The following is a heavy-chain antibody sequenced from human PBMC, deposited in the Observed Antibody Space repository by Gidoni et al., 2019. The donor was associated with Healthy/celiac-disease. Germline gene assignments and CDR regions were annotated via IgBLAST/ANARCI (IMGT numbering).Heavy chain of an antibody. CDR3: ARDSRRYCSGGSCHHFDY. V-gene: IGHV3-33*01. Sequence: QVQLVESGGGVVQPGRSLRLSCAASGFPFSSYGMPWVRQAPGKGLEWVAVIWYDGSNKYYADSVKGRFTISSDNSKNTLYLQMNSLRAADTAVYYCARDSRRYCSGGSCHHFDYWGQGTLVTVSS. CDR2: IWYDGSNK. CDR1: GFPFSSYG. D-gene: IGHD2-15*01. J-gene: IGHJ4*02.